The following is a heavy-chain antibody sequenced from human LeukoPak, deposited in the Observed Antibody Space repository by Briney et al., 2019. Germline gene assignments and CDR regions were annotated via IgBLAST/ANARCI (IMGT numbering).Heavy chain of an antibody. D-gene: IGHD3-10*01. CDR1: GGTFSSYA. CDR2: IIPIFGTA. V-gene: IGHV1-69*13. CDR3: ASQRYYYGSGSYYNSLSLDY. J-gene: IGHJ4*02. Sequence: ASVKVSCKASGGTFSSYAISWVRQAPGQGLEWMGGIIPIFGTANYAQKFQGRVKITADESPSTAYMEMRSLRSEDTAVYYCASQRYYYGSGSYYNSLSLDYWGQGTLVTVSS.